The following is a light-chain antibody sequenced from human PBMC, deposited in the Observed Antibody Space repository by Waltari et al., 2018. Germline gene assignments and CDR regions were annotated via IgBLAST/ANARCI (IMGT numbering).Light chain of an antibody. CDR1: QTFNSNY. Sequence: EIVLTQSPGTLSLSPGERATISCRASQTFNSNYLAWYQQKPGQVPRLLIYAASKRATDIPDRFSGSGSGTDFTLTISRLEPEDFAVYYCQQYAKAPDTFGQGTRLEIK. V-gene: IGKV3-20*01. CDR2: AAS. J-gene: IGKJ2*01. CDR3: QQYAKAPDT.